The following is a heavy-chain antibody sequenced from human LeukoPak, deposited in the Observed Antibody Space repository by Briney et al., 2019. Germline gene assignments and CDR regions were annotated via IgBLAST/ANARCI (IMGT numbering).Heavy chain of an antibody. Sequence: GGSLRLSCAASGFTFSNAWMNWVRQAPGKGLERVGRIKSKTDGGTTDYAAPVKGRFTISRDDSKNTLYLQVNSLKTEDAAVYYCTTGRTRAFGGVIVPFDYWGQGTLVTVSS. CDR1: GFTFSNAW. D-gene: IGHD3-16*02. J-gene: IGHJ4*02. CDR3: TTGRTRAFGGVIVPFDY. V-gene: IGHV3-15*07. CDR2: IKSKTDGGTT.